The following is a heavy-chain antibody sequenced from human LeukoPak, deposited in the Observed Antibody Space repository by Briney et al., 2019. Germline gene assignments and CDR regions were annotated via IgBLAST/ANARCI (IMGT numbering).Heavy chain of an antibody. V-gene: IGHV4-59*12. CDR3: AKSNGYGLIDI. J-gene: IGHJ3*02. CDR2: IFYSGST. D-gene: IGHD3-10*01. Sequence: SETLSLTCTVSGGFISTYYWSWIRQPPGKALEWIGNIFYSGSTYYSPSLKSRVTISLDTSRNQFSLKLNSVTAADTAVYYCAKSNGYGLIDIWGQGTMVTVSS. CDR1: GGFISTYY.